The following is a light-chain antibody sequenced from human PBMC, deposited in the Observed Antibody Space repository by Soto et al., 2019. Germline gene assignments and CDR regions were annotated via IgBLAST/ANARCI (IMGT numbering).Light chain of an antibody. CDR2: AAS. CDR1: QSVNSN. J-gene: IGKJ5*01. V-gene: IGKV3-15*01. Sequence: EVVMTQSPATLSVSPGERATLSCSPSQSVNSNLAWYQQTPGQPPRLLIYAASTRATGIPARFSGSGSGTEFTLTISSLQSEDFAVYYCQQYHKWPITFGQGTRLEIK. CDR3: QQYHKWPIT.